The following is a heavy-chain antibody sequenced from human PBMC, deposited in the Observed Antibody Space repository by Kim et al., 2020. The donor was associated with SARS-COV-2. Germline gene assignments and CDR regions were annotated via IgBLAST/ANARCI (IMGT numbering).Heavy chain of an antibody. J-gene: IGHJ6*02. V-gene: IGHV4-59*01. CDR1: GGSISSYY. Sequence: SETLSLTCTVSGGSISSYYWSWIRQPPGKGLEWIGYIYYSGSTNYNPSLKSRVTISVDTSKNQFSLKLSSVTAADTAVYYCARATSVPKSAYYYGMDVWSQGTTVTVSS. CDR2: IYYSGST. CDR3: ARATSVPKSAYYYGMDV. D-gene: IGHD2-2*01.